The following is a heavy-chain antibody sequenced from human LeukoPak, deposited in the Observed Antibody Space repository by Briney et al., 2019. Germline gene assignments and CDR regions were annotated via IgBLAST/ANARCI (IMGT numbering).Heavy chain of an antibody. Sequence: SETLSLTCTVSGGSISSGSCYWSWIRQPAGKGLEWIGRIYTSGSTNYNPSLKSRVTISVDTSKNQFSLKLSSVTAADTAVYYCAREGPTFDYWGQGTLVTVSS. CDR2: IYTSGST. CDR3: AREGPTFDY. J-gene: IGHJ4*02. V-gene: IGHV4-61*02. CDR1: GGSISSGSCY.